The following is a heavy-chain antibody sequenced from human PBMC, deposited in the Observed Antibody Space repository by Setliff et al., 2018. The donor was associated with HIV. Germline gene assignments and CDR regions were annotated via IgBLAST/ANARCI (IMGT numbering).Heavy chain of an antibody. Sequence: ASVKVSCKASGYTFTTYGLSWVRQAPGQGLEWMGWISTYSDETSSSQNLQGRLTMTTDTSTGTAYMELRSLRSDDTAVYYCAAESAWAFDIWGQGTMVTVSS. V-gene: IGHV1-18*01. CDR1: GYTFTTYG. CDR2: ISTYSDET. J-gene: IGHJ3*02. CDR3: AAESAWAFDI.